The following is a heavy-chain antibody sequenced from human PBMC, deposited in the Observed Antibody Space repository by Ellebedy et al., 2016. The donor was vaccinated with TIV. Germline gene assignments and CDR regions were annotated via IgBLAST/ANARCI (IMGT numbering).Heavy chain of an antibody. V-gene: IGHV3-23*01. D-gene: IGHD2-2*01. J-gene: IGHJ4*02. CDR3: AGGYCTSTSCRKNTDS. CDR2: ISGSGGST. CDR1: GFTFSTYA. Sequence: GGSLRLXXAASGFTFSTYAMSWVRQAPGKRLGWVSAISGSGGSTYYADSVKGRFTISRDNSKDTLYLQMNSLRAEDTAVYYCAGGYCTSTSCRKNTDSWGQGTLVTVSS.